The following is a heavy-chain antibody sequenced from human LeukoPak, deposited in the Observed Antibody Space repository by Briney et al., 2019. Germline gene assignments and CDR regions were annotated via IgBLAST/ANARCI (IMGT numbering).Heavy chain of an antibody. CDR3: TRSGYNNGYDY. CDR1: GFIFRGPR. CDR2: ITPDGSAT. D-gene: IGHD1-1*01. Sequence: GPLRLSCVASGFIFRGPRMPWVRPVPGKGLVAVSRITPDGSATAYADSVEGRFTISRDNAKNTLYLEMNSLTTEDTALYYCTRSGYNNGYDYWGQGTLVTVSS. J-gene: IGHJ4*02. V-gene: IGHV3-74*03.